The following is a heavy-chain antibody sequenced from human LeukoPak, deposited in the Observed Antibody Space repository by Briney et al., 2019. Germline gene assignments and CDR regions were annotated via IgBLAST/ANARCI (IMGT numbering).Heavy chain of an antibody. D-gene: IGHD3-22*01. V-gene: IGHV1-46*01. CDR3: AREVGDYYDSSGWWV. Sequence: ASVKVSCKASGYTFTSYYMHWVRQAPGQGLEWMGIINPSGGSTSYAQKLQGRVTMTTDTSTGTAYMELRSLRSDDTAVYYCAREVGDYYDSSGWWVWGQGTLVTVSS. J-gene: IGHJ4*02. CDR2: INPSGGST. CDR1: GYTFTSYY.